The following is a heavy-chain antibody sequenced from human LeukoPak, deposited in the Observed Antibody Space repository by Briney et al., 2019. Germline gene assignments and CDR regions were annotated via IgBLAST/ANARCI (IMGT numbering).Heavy chain of an antibody. V-gene: IGHV4-34*01. D-gene: IGHD2-15*01. CDR3: ARVEVGAANRQWYGMDV. CDR2: INHSGST. Sequence: SETLSLTCAVYGGSFSGYYWSWIRQPPGKGLEWIGEINHSGSTNYNPSLKSRVTISIDTSKSLFSLKLNSVTAADTAVYYCARVEVGAANRQWYGMDVWGQGTTVTVSS. CDR1: GGSFSGYY. J-gene: IGHJ6*02.